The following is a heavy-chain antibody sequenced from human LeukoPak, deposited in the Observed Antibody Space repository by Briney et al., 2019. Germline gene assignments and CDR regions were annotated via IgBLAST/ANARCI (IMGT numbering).Heavy chain of an antibody. Sequence: SETLSLTCAVYGGSFSDYYWTWIRQSPGKGLEGIGEINHSGATDYNPSLKSRVTISVDTSKNQFSLKVRSVTAADTAVYYCARRVRGVIISFYYYNGMDVWGQGTTVTVSS. CDR3: ARRVRGVIISFYYYNGMDV. CDR1: GGSFSDYY. CDR2: INHSGAT. V-gene: IGHV4-34*01. D-gene: IGHD3-10*01. J-gene: IGHJ6*02.